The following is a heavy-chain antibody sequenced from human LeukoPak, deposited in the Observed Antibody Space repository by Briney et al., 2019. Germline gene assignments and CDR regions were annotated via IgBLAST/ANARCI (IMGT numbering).Heavy chain of an antibody. J-gene: IGHJ5*02. V-gene: IGHV4-59*12. CDR3: ASYVAGFGWFDP. CDR2: IYYSGST. D-gene: IGHD6-19*01. Sequence: SETLSLTCTVSGGSISSYYWSWIRQPPGKGLEWIGYIYYSGSTYYNPSLKSRVTISVDTSKNQFSLKLSSVTAADTAVYYCASYVAGFGWFDPWGQGTLVTVSS. CDR1: GGSISSYY.